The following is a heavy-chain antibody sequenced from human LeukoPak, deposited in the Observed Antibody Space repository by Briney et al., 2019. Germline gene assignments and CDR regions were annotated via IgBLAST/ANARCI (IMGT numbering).Heavy chain of an antibody. CDR2: IRYDGSIK. CDR3: AKDPPYGSGSYYSHYFDY. J-gene: IGHJ4*02. Sequence: GGSLRLPCAASGFTFSSYGMHWVRQAPGKGLEWVAFIRYDGSIKYYADSVKGRFTISRDNSKNTLYLQMNSLRAEDTAVYYCAKDPPYGSGSYYSHYFDYWGQGTLVTVSS. CDR1: GFTFSSYG. D-gene: IGHD3-10*01. V-gene: IGHV3-30*02.